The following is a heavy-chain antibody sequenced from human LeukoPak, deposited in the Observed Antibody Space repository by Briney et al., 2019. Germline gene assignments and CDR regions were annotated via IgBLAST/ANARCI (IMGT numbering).Heavy chain of an antibody. CDR2: VIPIFGTA. V-gene: IGHV1-69*13. CDR1: GGTFSSYA. J-gene: IGHJ6*02. Sequence: SVKVSCKASGGTFSSYAISWVRQAPGQGLEWMGGVIPIFGTANYAQKFQGRVTITADESTSTAYMELSSLRSEDTAVYYCARLRRAEDYYYYGMDVWGQGTTVTVSS. CDR3: ARLRRAEDYYYYGMDV. D-gene: IGHD3-16*01.